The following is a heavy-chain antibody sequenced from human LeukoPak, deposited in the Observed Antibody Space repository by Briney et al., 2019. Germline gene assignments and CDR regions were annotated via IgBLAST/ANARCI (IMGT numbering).Heavy chain of an antibody. CDR2: ISSNGGST. CDR3: ARVGDLDAFDI. V-gene: IGHV3-64*01. Sequence: PGGSLRLSCASSGFTFSSYAMHWVRQAPGKGLEYVSAISSNGGSTYYANSVKGIFTISRDNSKNTLYLQMGSLRAEDMAVYYCARVGDLDAFDIWGQGTMVTVSS. J-gene: IGHJ3*02. D-gene: IGHD3-16*01. CDR1: GFTFSSYA.